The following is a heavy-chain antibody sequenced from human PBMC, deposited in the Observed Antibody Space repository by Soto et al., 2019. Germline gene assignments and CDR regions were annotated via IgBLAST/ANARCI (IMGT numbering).Heavy chain of an antibody. CDR2: IWDDGSNK. CDR1: GFTFSSYH. CDR3: ARIGSWSLNFDY. D-gene: IGHD6-13*01. V-gene: IGHV3-33*01. Sequence: GGSLRLSCAASGFTFSSYHMHWVRQAPGKGLQWVAVIWDDGSNKYYADSVKGRFTISRDNSKNTLYLQMNSLRAEDTAVYYCARIGSWSLNFDYWGQGTLVTVSS. J-gene: IGHJ4*02.